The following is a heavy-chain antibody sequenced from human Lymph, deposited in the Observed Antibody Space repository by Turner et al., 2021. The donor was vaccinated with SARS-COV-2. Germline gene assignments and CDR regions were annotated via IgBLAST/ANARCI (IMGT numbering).Heavy chain of an antibody. CDR2: MNPNSGNT. V-gene: IGHV1-8*02. CDR1: GYTFTSYD. J-gene: IGHJ6*02. CDR3: ARGRYSGGGMDV. Sequence: QVQLVQSGAEGPKPWASVKVSCKAPGYTFTSYDINWVRQATGQGLEWMGWMNPNSGNTGYAQKFQGRVTMTRNTSISKAYMELSSLRSEDTAVYYCARGRYSGGGMDVWGQGTTVTVSS. D-gene: IGHD1-26*01.